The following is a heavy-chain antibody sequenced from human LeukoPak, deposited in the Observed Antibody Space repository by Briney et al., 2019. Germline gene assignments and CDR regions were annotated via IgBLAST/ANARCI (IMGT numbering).Heavy chain of an antibody. CDR3: AKGPYCSGGTCYNFDY. CDR1: GFTFSSYW. Sequence: PGGSLRLSCAASGFTFSSYWMHWVRQAPGKGLVWVSAISASGGSTYYADSVKGRFTISRDNSKNTLYLQMNSLRAEDTAVYYCAKGPYCSGGTCYNFDYWGQGTLVTVSS. D-gene: IGHD2-15*01. J-gene: IGHJ4*02. V-gene: IGHV3-23*01. CDR2: ISASGGST.